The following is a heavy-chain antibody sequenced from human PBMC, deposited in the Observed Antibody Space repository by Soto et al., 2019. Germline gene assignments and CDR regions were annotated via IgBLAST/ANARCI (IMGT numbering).Heavy chain of an antibody. D-gene: IGHD2-15*01. Sequence: QVQLVESGGGVVQPGRSLRLSCAASGFTFSSNGMHWVRQAPGKGLEWVAVMSNDGSHTSYADSAKGRFTISRDNSKNTLYLQMNSLRAEDSGMYYCTKGCSSSSNCYIIDYWGQGALVTVSS. J-gene: IGHJ4*02. CDR1: GFTFSSNG. CDR3: TKGCSSSSNCYIIDY. V-gene: IGHV3-30*18. CDR2: MSNDGSHT.